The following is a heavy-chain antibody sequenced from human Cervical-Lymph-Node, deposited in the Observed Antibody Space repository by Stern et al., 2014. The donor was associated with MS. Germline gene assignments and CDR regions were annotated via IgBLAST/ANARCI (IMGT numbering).Heavy chain of an antibody. CDR3: ARVPRKT. V-gene: IGHV3-66*02. CDR2: IYSGGST. CDR1: GFTVSNNY. J-gene: IGHJ5*01. Sequence: EVQLVESGGGLVQPGGSLRLSCAASGFTVSNNYMSWVRQAPGKGLEWVSFIYSGGSTYYADSVKGRSTISRDSSKNTLYLQINSLRAEDTAVYYCARVPRKTWGHGTLVTVSS.